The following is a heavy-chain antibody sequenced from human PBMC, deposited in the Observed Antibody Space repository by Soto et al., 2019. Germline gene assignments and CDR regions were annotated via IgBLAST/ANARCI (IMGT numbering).Heavy chain of an antibody. CDR1: GFSFTTYW. D-gene: IGHD2-21*01. V-gene: IGHV5-51*01. CDR2: ICPGDSET. CDR3: ARHAARGENTSSGMDV. Sequence: PGESRKISWEGFGFSFTTYWIAWVRQMPGKGLEWMGIICPGDSETRYSPSFQGQVTISVDKSISTAYLQWSSLKASDTALYYCARHAARGENTSSGMDVWGQGTTVPVSS. J-gene: IGHJ6*02.